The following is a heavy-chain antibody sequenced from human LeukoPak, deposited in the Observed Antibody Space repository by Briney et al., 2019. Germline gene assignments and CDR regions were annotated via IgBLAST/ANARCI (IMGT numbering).Heavy chain of an antibody. V-gene: IGHV4-59*02. Sequence: PSETLSLTCTVSGGSVSSYYWNWIRQPPGKGLEWIGYIYYSGSTNYNPSLKSRVTISVDTSKNQFSLNLTSVTAADTAVYYCARFTPQGYGWGGYNRFDPWGQGTLVTVSS. CDR1: GGSVSSYY. D-gene: IGHD3-16*01. CDR3: ARFTPQGYGWGGYNRFDP. CDR2: IYYSGST. J-gene: IGHJ5*02.